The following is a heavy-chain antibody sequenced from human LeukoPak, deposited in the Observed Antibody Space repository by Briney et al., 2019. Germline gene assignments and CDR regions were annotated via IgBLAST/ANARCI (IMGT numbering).Heavy chain of an antibody. V-gene: IGHV1-3*02. CDR2: TNGATGNT. CDR1: GYILTNYA. J-gene: IGHJ4*02. Sequence: GASVKVSCKASGYILTNYALHWARQAPGKRLEWMGWTNGATGNTRFSQDFQGRLTITMDTSARTGYMELSSLRSEDTAVYYCARSPGGNARTWLDYWGRGTLVTVSS. D-gene: IGHD4-23*01. CDR3: ARSPGGNARTWLDY.